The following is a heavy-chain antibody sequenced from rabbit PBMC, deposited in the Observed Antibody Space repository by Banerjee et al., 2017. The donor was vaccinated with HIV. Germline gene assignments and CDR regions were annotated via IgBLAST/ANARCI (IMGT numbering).Heavy chain of an antibody. J-gene: IGHJ4*01. CDR2: IYAGRGTT. D-gene: IGHD7-1*01. Sequence: QEQLEESGGDLVQPEGSLTLTCKASGLDFSSSNWIYWVRQAPGKGLEWIGAIYAGRGTTYYASWLNGRFTISSHNAQNTVSLQLNSLTAADTATYFCLRRWHSTDLWGPGTLVTVS. CDR3: LRRWHSTDL. CDR1: GLDFSSSNW. V-gene: IGHV1S45*01.